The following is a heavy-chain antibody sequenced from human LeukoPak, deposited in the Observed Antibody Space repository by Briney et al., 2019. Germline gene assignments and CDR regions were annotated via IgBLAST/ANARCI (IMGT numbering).Heavy chain of an antibody. D-gene: IGHD3-22*01. V-gene: IGHV4-61*02. CDR2: IYTSGST. J-gene: IGHJ4*02. CDR3: ARDLYYYDSSVGY. Sequence: PSETLSLTCTVSGGSISSGSYYWSWIRQPAGKGLEWIGRIYTSGSTNYNPSLKSRVTISVDTSKNQFSLKLSSVTAADTAVYYCARDLYYYDSSVGYWGQGTLVTVPS. CDR1: GGSISSGSYY.